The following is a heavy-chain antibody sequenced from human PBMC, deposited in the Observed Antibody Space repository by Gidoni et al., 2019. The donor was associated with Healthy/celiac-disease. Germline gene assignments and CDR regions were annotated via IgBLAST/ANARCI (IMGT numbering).Heavy chain of an antibody. J-gene: IGHJ4*02. CDR1: DGTCSSYA. D-gene: IGHD5-12*01. Sequence: QVQLVQSGAEVTKPGSSVNVSCQASDGTCSSYAISWVRQAPGKGLEWMGRTSPIRGIANYAQKFHGRVTITADKSTSTAYMELSRLRSEDTAVYYCARDLGDGYNIVWGQGTLVTVSS. CDR3: ARDLGDGYNIV. V-gene: IGHV1-69*04. CDR2: TSPIRGIA.